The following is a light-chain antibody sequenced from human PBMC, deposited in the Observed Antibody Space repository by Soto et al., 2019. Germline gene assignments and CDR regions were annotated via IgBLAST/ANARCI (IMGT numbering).Light chain of an antibody. CDR3: QQYITYHYE. J-gene: IGKJ1*01. CDR1: QSTSTW. CDR2: EAS. Sequence: DIQMTQSPSTLSASVGDRVTITCRASQSTSTWLAWYQQRPGKTPKLLISEASKLESGVPSRFSGSGSGKKFTRDISSLQPDDFATDHCQQYITYHYEFGEGHKVEIK. V-gene: IGKV1-5*03.